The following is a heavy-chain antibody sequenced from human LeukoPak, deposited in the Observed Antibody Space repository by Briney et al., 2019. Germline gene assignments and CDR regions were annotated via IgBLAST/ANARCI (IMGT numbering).Heavy chain of an antibody. D-gene: IGHD2-2*01. CDR3: ARLDVLCSGTSCYAPDY. J-gene: IGHJ4*02. CDR2: IYYSGST. CDR1: GGSISSSSYY. V-gene: IGHV4-39*01. Sequence: PSETLSLTCTVSGGSISSSSYYWGWIRQPPGKGLEWIGTIYYSGSTYCNPSLKSRVTISVDTSKSQFSLKMSSVTAADTAVYYCARLDVLCSGTSCYAPDYWGQGTLVTVSS.